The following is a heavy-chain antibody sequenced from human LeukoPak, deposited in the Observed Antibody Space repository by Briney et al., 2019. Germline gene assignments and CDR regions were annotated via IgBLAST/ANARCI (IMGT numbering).Heavy chain of an antibody. CDR3: AGEDNSSGYRPFDI. J-gene: IGHJ3*02. V-gene: IGHV1-69*13. CDR1: GGTFSSYA. CDR2: IIPIFGTA. Sequence: SVKVSCKASGGTFSSYAISWVRQAPGQGLEWMGGIIPIFGTANYAQKFQGRVTITADESTSTAYMELSSLRSDDTAVYYCAGEDNSSGYRPFDIWGQGTMVTVPS. D-gene: IGHD3-22*01.